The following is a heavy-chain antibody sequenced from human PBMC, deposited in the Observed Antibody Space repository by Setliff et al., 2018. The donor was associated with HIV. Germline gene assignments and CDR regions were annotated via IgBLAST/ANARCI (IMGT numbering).Heavy chain of an antibody. CDR2: TRNKVNSYTT. CDR3: ARGRLLWSGSYYYYYMDV. CDR1: GFTFSDHY. J-gene: IGHJ6*03. D-gene: IGHD3-10*01. V-gene: IGHV3-72*01. Sequence: GGSLRLSCAASGFTFSDHYMDWVRKAPGKGLEWVGRTRNKVNSYTTEYAASVKGRFTISRDDSKNSPYLQMNSLKTEDTAVYYCARGRLLWSGSYYYYYMDVWGKGTTVTVSS.